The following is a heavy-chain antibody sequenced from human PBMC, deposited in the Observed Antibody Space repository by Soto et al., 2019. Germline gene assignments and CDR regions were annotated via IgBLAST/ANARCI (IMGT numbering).Heavy chain of an antibody. V-gene: IGHV5-51*01. CDR2: IYPGDSDT. D-gene: IGHD2-15*01. CDR3: ARPYCSGGSCYSDAFDV. J-gene: IGHJ3*01. CDR1: GYTFTSYW. Sequence: RESLKISCKGSGYTFTSYWIGWVRQMPGKGLEWMGIIYPGDSDTRYSPSFQGQVTISVDKSISTAYLRWSRLKASDSAIYYCARPYCSGGSCYSDAFDVWGQGTMVTVSS.